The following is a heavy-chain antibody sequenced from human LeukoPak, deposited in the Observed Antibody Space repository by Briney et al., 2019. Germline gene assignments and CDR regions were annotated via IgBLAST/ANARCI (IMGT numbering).Heavy chain of an antibody. CDR3: ARSPHEGGIVPAAKDC. CDR1: GYTFTNFG. Sequence: ASVKVSCKASGYTFTNFGISWVRQAPGQGLEWMGWISGYNGDTNYAQKLQDRVTMTTDTSTSTAYMELRSLRSDDTAVYYCARSPHEGGIVPAAKDCWGQGTLVTVSS. D-gene: IGHD2-2*01. J-gene: IGHJ4*02. CDR2: ISGYNGDT. V-gene: IGHV1-18*01.